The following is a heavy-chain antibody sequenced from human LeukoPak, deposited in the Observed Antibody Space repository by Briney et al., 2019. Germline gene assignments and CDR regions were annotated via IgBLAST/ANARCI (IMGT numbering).Heavy chain of an antibody. Sequence: ASVKVSCKASVYTFTSYGISWVRQAPGQGLEWMGWISAYNGNTNYAQKLQGRVTMTTDTSTSTAYMELRSLRSDDTAVYYCATASYCSGGSCYSGFDYWGQGTLVTVSS. V-gene: IGHV1-18*01. CDR2: ISAYNGNT. CDR3: ATASYCSGGSCYSGFDY. J-gene: IGHJ4*02. D-gene: IGHD2-15*01. CDR1: VYTFTSYG.